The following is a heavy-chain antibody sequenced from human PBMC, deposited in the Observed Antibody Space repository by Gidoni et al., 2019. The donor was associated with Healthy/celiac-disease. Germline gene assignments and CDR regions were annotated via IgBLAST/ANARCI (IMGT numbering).Heavy chain of an antibody. CDR3: AKDLRYRSGREDY. D-gene: IGHD6-19*01. CDR2: ISGSGGST. J-gene: IGHJ4*02. V-gene: IGHV3-23*01. CDR1: GFTFSSYA. Sequence: EVQLLESGGGLVQPGGSLRLSCAASGFTFSSYAMSWVRQAPGKGREWVSAISGSGGSTYYADSVKGRFTISRDNSKNTLYLQMNSLRAEDTAVYYCAKDLRYRSGREDYWGQGTLVTVSS.